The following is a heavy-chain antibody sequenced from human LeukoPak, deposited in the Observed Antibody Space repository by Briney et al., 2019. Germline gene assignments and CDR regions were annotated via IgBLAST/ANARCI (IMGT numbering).Heavy chain of an antibody. Sequence: ASVRVSCKASGYTFTSYAMHWVRQAPGQRLEWMGWINAGNGNTKYSQKFQGRVTITRDTSASTAYMELSSLRSEDTAVYYCASGTFVGATRPFDYWGQGTLVTVSS. J-gene: IGHJ4*02. CDR1: GYTFTSYA. CDR3: ASGTFVGATRPFDY. V-gene: IGHV1-3*01. D-gene: IGHD1-26*01. CDR2: INAGNGNT.